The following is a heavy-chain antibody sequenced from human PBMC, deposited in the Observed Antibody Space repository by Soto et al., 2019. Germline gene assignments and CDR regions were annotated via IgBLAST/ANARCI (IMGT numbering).Heavy chain of an antibody. D-gene: IGHD7-27*01. CDR3: ARLDRALGWFDP. J-gene: IGHJ5*02. CDR2: IYYSGST. CDR1: GGSISSYY. V-gene: IGHV4-59*08. Sequence: SETLSLTCTVSGGSISSYYWSWIRQPPGKGLEWIGYIYYSGSTNYNPSHKSRVTISVDTSKNQFSLKLSSVTAADTAVYYCARLDRALGWFDPWGQGTLVTVSS.